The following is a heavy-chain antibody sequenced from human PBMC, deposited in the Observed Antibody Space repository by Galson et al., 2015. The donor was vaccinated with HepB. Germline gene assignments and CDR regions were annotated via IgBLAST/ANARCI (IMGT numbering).Heavy chain of an antibody. CDR3: ARDRSHSLDF. CDR2: ISANSGRT. CDR1: GYAFTSNG. D-gene: IGHD2-15*01. V-gene: IGHV1-18*04. Sequence: SVKVSCKAAGYAFTSNGISWVRQAPGRGLEWVGWISANSGRTTYAWRLLGRLTLTTDTFTSTAYMELRSLRSDDTAIYYCARDRSHSLDFWGQGTLVTVSS. J-gene: IGHJ4*02.